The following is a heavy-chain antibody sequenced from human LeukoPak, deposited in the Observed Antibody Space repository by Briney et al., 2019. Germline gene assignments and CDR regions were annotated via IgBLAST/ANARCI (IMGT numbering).Heavy chain of an antibody. CDR2: ISGSSDNI. CDR3: VYYTIYGVVRWFDP. V-gene: IGHV3-23*01. Sequence: PGGSLRLSCAASGYTFGSYAMSWVRQAPGKGLKWVSSISGSSDNIYYADSVKGRFTISRDYSTNTLYLEMNSLRTEDTALYYCVYYTIYGVVRWFDPWGQGTLVTVSS. J-gene: IGHJ5*02. CDR1: GYTFGSYA. D-gene: IGHD3-3*01.